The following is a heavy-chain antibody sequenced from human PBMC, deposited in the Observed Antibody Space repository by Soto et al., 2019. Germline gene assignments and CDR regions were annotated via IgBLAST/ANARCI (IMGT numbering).Heavy chain of an antibody. V-gene: IGHV3-30-3*01. J-gene: IGHJ6*02. Sequence: GGSLRLSCAASGFTFSSYAMHWVRQAPGKGLEWVAVISYDGSNKYYADSVKGRFTISRDNSKNTLYLQMNSLRAEDTAVYYCARLPRSGRYYYYGMDVWGQGTTVTVSS. D-gene: IGHD4-17*01. CDR1: GFTFSSYA. CDR2: ISYDGSNK. CDR3: ARLPRSGRYYYYGMDV.